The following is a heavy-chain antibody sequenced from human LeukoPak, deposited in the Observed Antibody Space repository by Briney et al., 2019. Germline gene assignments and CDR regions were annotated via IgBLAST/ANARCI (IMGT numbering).Heavy chain of an antibody. CDR3: ARDFWGAYRVDFFDF. CDR1: GFTFSNYW. J-gene: IGHJ4*02. Sequence: QPGRSLRLSCAASGFTFSNYWMSWVRRGPGRGRWWVSDIKQDGSETYYVDSVRGRFTISRDNAQNSLYLQMNSLRAEDTAVYYCARDFWGAYRVDFFDFWGQGILVTVSS. CDR2: IKQDGSET. V-gene: IGHV3-7*01. D-gene: IGHD3-3*01.